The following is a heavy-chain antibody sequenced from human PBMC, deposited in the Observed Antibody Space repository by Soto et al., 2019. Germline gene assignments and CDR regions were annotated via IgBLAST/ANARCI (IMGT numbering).Heavy chain of an antibody. D-gene: IGHD3-10*01. CDR2: ISWDGGST. V-gene: IGHV3-43*01. Sequence: GGSLRLSCAASGFTFDDYTMHWVRQAPGKGLEWVSLISWDGGSTYYADSVKGRFTISRDNSKYSLYLQMNSLRTEDTTLYYCAKDITKFRAGRSGRNYYYYMDVWGKGTTVTVSS. J-gene: IGHJ6*03. CDR1: GFTFDDYT. CDR3: AKDITKFRAGRSGRNYYYYMDV.